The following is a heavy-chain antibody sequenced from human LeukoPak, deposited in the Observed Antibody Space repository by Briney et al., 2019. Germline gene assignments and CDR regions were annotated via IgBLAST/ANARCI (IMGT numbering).Heavy chain of an antibody. CDR2: ISSSGSTI. V-gene: IGHV3-11*01. CDR3: ARESRIVAVPAAIDWFDP. D-gene: IGHD2-2*01. CDR1: GFTFSDYY. Sequence: GGSLRLSCAASGFTFSDYYMSWIRQAPGKGLEWVSYISSSGSTIYYADSVKGRFTISRDNAKNSLYLQMNSLRAEDTAVYYCARESRIVAVPAAIDWFDPWGQGTLVTVSS. J-gene: IGHJ5*02.